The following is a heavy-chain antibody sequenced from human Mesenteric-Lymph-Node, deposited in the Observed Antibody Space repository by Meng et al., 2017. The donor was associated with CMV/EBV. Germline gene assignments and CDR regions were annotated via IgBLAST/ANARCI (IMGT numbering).Heavy chain of an antibody. CDR3: ARGRRVVGATILEYYFDY. CDR1: GYTFTSYD. Sequence: ASVKVSCKASGYTFTSYDINWVRQATGQGLEWMGWMNPNSGNTGYAQKFQGRVTMTRNTSISTAYMELSSLRSEDTAVYYCARGRRVVGATILEYYFDYWSQGTLVTVSS. D-gene: IGHD1-26*01. CDR2: MNPNSGNT. V-gene: IGHV1-8*01. J-gene: IGHJ4*02.